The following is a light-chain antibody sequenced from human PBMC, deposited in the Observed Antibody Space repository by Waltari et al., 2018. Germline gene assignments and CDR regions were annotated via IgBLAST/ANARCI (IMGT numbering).Light chain of an antibody. J-gene: IGKJ1*01. CDR1: LSSSRF. CDR2: GAT. V-gene: IGKV1-39*01. CDR3: QQSYSPPPT. Sequence: DIQMTQSPSSLAASVGDRVSLTCRTSLSSSRFVNWYQPKPGKAPKLLIHGATSLQSGVPSRFSGSGSGTEFTLTITSLQREDLGTYYCQQSYSPPPTFGQGTKVE.